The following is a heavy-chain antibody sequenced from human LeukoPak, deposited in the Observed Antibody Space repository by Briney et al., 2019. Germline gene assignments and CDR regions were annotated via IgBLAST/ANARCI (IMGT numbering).Heavy chain of an antibody. CDR2: ISDSGTTI. Sequence: GGSLRLPCAASGFTFSSYWMSWVRQAPGKGLEWVSYISDSGTTIYYGDSVKGRFTISRDNAKKSLYLQMNSLRAEDTAVYYCARVRYFDWLGPFDYWGQGTLVTVSS. CDR3: ARVRYFDWLGPFDY. CDR1: GFTFSSYW. J-gene: IGHJ4*02. D-gene: IGHD3-9*01. V-gene: IGHV3-48*04.